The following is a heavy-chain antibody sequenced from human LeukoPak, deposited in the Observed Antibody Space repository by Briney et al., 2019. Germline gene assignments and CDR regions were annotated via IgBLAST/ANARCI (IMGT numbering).Heavy chain of an antibody. D-gene: IGHD6-13*01. J-gene: IGHJ5*02. CDR2: IYYSGST. Sequence: PSETLSLTCTVSGGSISSSSYYWGWIRQPPGKGLEWIGSIYYSGSTYYNPSLKSRVTISVDTSKNQFSLKLSSVTAADTAVYYCARVERSSSWYRWFDPWGQGTLVTVSS. V-gene: IGHV4-39*07. CDR3: ARVERSSSWYRWFDP. CDR1: GGSISSSSYY.